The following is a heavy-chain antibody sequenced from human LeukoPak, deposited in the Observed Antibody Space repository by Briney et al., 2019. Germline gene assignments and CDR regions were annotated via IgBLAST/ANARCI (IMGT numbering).Heavy chain of an antibody. J-gene: IGHJ5*02. CDR3: ARHYTYRQLRYLHSNWFDP. D-gene: IGHD3-9*01. CDR1: GGSISSSSYY. Sequence: SETLSLTCTVSGGSISSSSYYWGWIRQPPGTGLEWIGSIYYSGSTNYNPSLKSRVTISVDTSKNQFSLKLSSVTAADTAVYYCARHYTYRQLRYLHSNWFDPWGQGTLVTVSS. V-gene: IGHV4-39*01. CDR2: IYYSGST.